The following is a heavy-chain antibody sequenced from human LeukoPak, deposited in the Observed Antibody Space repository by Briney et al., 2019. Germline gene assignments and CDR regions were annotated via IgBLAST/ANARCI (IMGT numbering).Heavy chain of an antibody. CDR2: IIPIFGTA. D-gene: IGHD3-22*01. V-gene: IGHV1-69*05. J-gene: IGHJ4*02. CDR1: GGTFSSYA. Sequence: SVKVSCKASGGTFSSYAISWARQAPGQGLEWMGRIIPIFGTANYAQKFQGRVTITTDESTSTAYMELSSLRSEDTAVYYCASGYYYDSSGYYHFDYWGQGTLVTVSS. CDR3: ASGYYYDSSGYYHFDY.